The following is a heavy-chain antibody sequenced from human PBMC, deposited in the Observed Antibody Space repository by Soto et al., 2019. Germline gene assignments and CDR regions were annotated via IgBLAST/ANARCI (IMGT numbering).Heavy chain of an antibody. CDR3: AHKSRAYYYYAVDV. CDR1: GFSLSTNGVS. J-gene: IGHJ6*02. Sequence: QITLKESGPTLVKPTQTLTLTCTFSGFSLSTNGVSVGWIRQPPGKALEWLALIYWNDEKRYRPSLQSRLTITKDTSKNQVVLTMTNMAPLDTATYYSAHKSRAYYYYAVDVWGQGTTVTVSS. V-gene: IGHV2-5*01. CDR2: IYWNDEK.